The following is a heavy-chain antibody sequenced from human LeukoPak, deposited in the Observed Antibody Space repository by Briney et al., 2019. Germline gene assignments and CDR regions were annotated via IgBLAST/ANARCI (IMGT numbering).Heavy chain of an antibody. CDR1: GFTFTSYG. D-gene: IGHD1-26*01. CDR3: ARDSWEQAFDY. Sequence: GGSLRLSCAASGFTFTSYGISWVRQAPGQGLEWMGWISAYNGNTNYAQKLQGRVTMTTDTSTSTAYMELRSLRSDDTAVYYCARDSWEQAFDYWGQGTLVTVSS. V-gene: IGHV1-18*01. CDR2: ISAYNGNT. J-gene: IGHJ4*02.